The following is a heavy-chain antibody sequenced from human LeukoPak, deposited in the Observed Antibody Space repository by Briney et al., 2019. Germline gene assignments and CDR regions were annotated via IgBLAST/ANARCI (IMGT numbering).Heavy chain of an antibody. D-gene: IGHD3-22*01. V-gene: IGHV3-23*01. CDR3: AKVRYYSDSSGWYPGYYYFDL. Sequence: GGSLRLSCAASGFTFSSYAMSWVRQAPGKGLEWVSAISGSGGSTYYADSVKGRFTVSRDNSKNTLYLQMNSLRAEDTAIYYCAKVRYYSDSSGWYPGYYYFDLWGRGTLVTVSS. J-gene: IGHJ2*01. CDR2: ISGSGGST. CDR1: GFTFSSYA.